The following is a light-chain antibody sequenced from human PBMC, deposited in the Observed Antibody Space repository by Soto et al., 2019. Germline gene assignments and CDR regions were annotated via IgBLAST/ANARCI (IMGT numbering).Light chain of an antibody. CDR2: EVS. Sequence: QSALTQPASVSGSPGQSITISCTGTSSDVGGYDYLSWYQQHPGKAPKLMIYEVSNRPSGVSNRFSGSKSGNTASLTISGLQAEDEADYYCNSYTSSSTNVFGTGTKLTVL. J-gene: IGLJ1*01. V-gene: IGLV2-14*01. CDR1: SSDVGGYDY. CDR3: NSYTSSSTNV.